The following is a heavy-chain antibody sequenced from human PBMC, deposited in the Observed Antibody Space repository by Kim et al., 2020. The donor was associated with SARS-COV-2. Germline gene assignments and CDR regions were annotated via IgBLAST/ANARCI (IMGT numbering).Heavy chain of an antibody. J-gene: IGHJ6*02. V-gene: IGHV3-30*04. CDR3: ARDLPVGSGTQRRYYFYYYGMDV. Sequence: GGSLRLSCAASRFTFNNYAMHWVRQAPGKGLEWVAVISFDGRYKYYADSVKGRFTISRDNSKNTLDLQMNSLRVEDTAVYFRARDLPVGSGTQRRYYFYYYGMDVWGQGTAVTVSS. CDR1: RFTFNNYA. CDR2: ISFDGRYK. D-gene: IGHD3-10*01.